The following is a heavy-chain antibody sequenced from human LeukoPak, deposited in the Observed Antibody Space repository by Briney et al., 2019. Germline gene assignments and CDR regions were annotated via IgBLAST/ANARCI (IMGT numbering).Heavy chain of an antibody. V-gene: IGHV3-74*01. J-gene: IGHJ4*02. D-gene: IGHD2-2*01. Sequence: GGSLRLSCAASGFTFSSYSMNWVRQAPGKGLVWVSHISSDGSSTSYADSVKGRFTISRDNAKNTLYLQMNSLRAEDTAVYYCARDWGSSEMWGQGTQVTVSS. CDR3: ARDWGSSEM. CDR2: ISSDGSST. CDR1: GFTFSSYS.